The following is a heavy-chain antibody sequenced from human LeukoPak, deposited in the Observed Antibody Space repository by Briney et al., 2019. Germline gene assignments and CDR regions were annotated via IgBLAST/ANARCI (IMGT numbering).Heavy chain of an antibody. J-gene: IGHJ6*02. D-gene: IGHD3-10*01. Sequence: GGSLRLSCAVSGFTFSNYWTSWVRQAPGKGLEWVSILYIDGSTYYADPVKCKLTISRDNSKNTLYLQMNSLRDEDTALYYCARVQGSYGQSDVWGQGTTVTISS. CDR3: ARVQGSYGQSDV. CDR1: GFTFSNYW. V-gene: IGHV3-66*01. CDR2: LYIDGST.